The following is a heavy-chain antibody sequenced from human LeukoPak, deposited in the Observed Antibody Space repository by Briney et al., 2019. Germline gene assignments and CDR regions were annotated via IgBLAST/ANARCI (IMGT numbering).Heavy chain of an antibody. V-gene: IGHV4-30-2*01. CDR1: GGSISSGGYY. CDR3: ARDDHLIVGAQRKDAFDI. Sequence: SETLSLTCTVSGGSISSGGYYWSWIRQPPGKGLEWIGYIYHSGSTYYNPSLKSRVTISVDRSKNQFSLKLSSVTAADTAVYYCARDDHLIVGAQRKDAFDIWGQGTMVTVSS. D-gene: IGHD1-26*01. CDR2: IYHSGST. J-gene: IGHJ3*02.